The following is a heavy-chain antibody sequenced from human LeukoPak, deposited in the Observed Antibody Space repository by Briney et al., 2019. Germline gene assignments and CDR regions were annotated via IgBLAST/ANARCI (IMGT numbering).Heavy chain of an antibody. CDR2: ISSSRSYI. CDR3: AKDISGYGSGHPGP. CDR1: GFTFSSYT. V-gene: IGHV3-21*04. J-gene: IGHJ5*02. D-gene: IGHD6-19*01. Sequence: GGSLRLSCAAPGFTFSSYTMNWVRQAPGKGLEWVSSISSSRSYIYNADSVKGRFTISRDNSKNSLYLQMNSLRTEDTALYYCAKDISGYGSGHPGPWGQGTLVTVSS.